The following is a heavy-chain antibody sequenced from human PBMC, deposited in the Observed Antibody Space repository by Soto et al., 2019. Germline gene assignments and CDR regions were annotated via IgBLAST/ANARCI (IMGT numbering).Heavy chain of an antibody. Sequence: GGSLRLSCAASGFTFSSYSMNWVRQAPGKGLEWVSSISSSSSYIYYADSVKGRFTISRDNAKNSLYLQMNSPRAEDTAVYYCARDPNRHSSGWYEVSRWGQGTMVTVSS. CDR2: ISSSSSYI. V-gene: IGHV3-21*01. D-gene: IGHD6-19*01. J-gene: IGHJ3*01. CDR3: ARDPNRHSSGWYEVSR. CDR1: GFTFSSYS.